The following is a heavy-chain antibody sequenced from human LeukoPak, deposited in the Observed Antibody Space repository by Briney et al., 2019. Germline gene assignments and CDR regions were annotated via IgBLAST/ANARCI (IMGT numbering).Heavy chain of an antibody. CDR3: ARESLAFEERIVVVPAGPPGVDP. V-gene: IGHV4-4*07. CDR1: GGSISSYY. CDR2: IYTSGST. J-gene: IGHJ5*02. D-gene: IGHD2-2*01. Sequence: SETLSLTCTVSGGSISSYYWSWIRQPAGKGLEWIGRIYTSGSTNYNPSLKSRVTMSVDTSKNQFSLKLSSVTAADTAVYYLARESLAFEERIVVVPAGPPGVDPWGQGTLVTVSS.